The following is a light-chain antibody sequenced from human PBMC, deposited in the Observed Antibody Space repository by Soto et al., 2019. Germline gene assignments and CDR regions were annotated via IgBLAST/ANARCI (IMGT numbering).Light chain of an antibody. CDR3: HQYNNWPT. J-gene: IGKJ1*01. Sequence: EIVTTQSPATLSVSPGDIATLSCRAGQPLNNNVAWYQHKPGKAPRLLIYGASTRATGISARFSGSGSGTEFTLTISSLQSEDFAVYFCHQYNNWPTFGQGTKVDI. CDR2: GAS. V-gene: IGKV3-15*01. CDR1: QPLNNN.